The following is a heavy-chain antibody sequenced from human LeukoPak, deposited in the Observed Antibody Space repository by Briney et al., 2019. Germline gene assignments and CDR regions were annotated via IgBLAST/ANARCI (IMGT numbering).Heavy chain of an antibody. Sequence: GGSLRLSCAASGFTVSSNYISWVRQAPGKGLEWVSVIYSGGSTYYADSVRGRFTISRDNSKNTLNLQMNSLRDDDTAVYYCARAPYGVGYTAERDYWGQGTLVTVSS. J-gene: IGHJ4*02. CDR2: IYSGGST. V-gene: IGHV3-53*01. CDR3: ARAPYGVGYTAERDY. D-gene: IGHD3-16*02. CDR1: GFTVSSNY.